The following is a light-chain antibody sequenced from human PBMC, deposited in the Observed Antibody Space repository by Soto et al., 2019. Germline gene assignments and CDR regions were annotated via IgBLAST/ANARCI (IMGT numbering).Light chain of an antibody. J-gene: IGKJ5*01. Sequence: EIVLTQSPGTLSLSPGERATLSCRASQSVSSSYLAWYQQKPGQTPRLLIYGASSRATGIPDRFSGSGSGTDFTLTISRLEPEGFAVYYCQQYGSSPITFGQGTRLQIK. CDR2: GAS. CDR3: QQYGSSPIT. CDR1: QSVSSSY. V-gene: IGKV3-20*01.